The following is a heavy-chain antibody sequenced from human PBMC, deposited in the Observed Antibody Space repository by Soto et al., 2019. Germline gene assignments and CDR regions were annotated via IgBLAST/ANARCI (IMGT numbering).Heavy chain of an antibody. D-gene: IGHD6-19*01. CDR1: GGSISSSSYY. J-gene: IGHJ4*02. V-gene: IGHV4-39*01. Sequence: QLQLQESGPGLVKPSETLSLTCTVSGGSISSSSYYWGWIRQPPGKGLEWIGSIYYSGSTYYNPSLTRRVTISVDTSKNQFSLKLSSVTAADTAVYYCARQAYSSGWYFDYWGQGTLVTVSS. CDR3: ARQAYSSGWYFDY. CDR2: IYYSGST.